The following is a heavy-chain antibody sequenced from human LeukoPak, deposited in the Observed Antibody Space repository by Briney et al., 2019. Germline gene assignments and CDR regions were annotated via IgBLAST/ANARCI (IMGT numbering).Heavy chain of an antibody. CDR1: GFSFSSYA. CDR3: AKDHPRIAVADDAFDI. Sequence: GGSLRLSCAASGFSFSSYAMSRVRQAPGKGLEWVSAISGSGGSTYYADSVKGRFTISRDNSKNTLYLQMNSLRAEDTAVYYCAKDHPRIAVADDAFDIWGQGTMVTVSS. J-gene: IGHJ3*02. V-gene: IGHV3-23*01. CDR2: ISGSGGST. D-gene: IGHD6-19*01.